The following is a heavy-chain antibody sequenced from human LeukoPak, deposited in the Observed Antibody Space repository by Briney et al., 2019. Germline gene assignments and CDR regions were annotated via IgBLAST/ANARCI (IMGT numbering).Heavy chain of an antibody. Sequence: GGSLRLPCAASGFNFIDYSMNWVRQAPGKGLEWISYIGISSGNTKYADSVKGRFTISRDNSKNTLYLQMNSLRAEDTAVYYCARAFYDFWSGSVQGGSDYWGQGTLVTVSS. J-gene: IGHJ4*02. V-gene: IGHV3-48*01. CDR3: ARAFYDFWSGSVQGGSDY. CDR2: IGISSGNT. CDR1: GFNFIDYS. D-gene: IGHD3-3*01.